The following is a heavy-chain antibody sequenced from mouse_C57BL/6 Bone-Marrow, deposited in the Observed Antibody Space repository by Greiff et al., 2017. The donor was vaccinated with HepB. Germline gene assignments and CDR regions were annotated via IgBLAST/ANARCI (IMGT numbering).Heavy chain of an antibody. CDR3: ARGGINYYGSSYWYFDV. V-gene: IGHV1-47*01. CDR2: FHPYNDDT. Sequence: QVQLKESGAELVKPGASVKMSCKASGYTFTTYPIEWMKQNHGKSLEWIGNFHPYNDDTKYNEKFKGKATLTVEKSSSTVYLELSRLTSDDSAVYYCARGGINYYGSSYWYFDVWGTGTTVTVSS. D-gene: IGHD1-1*01. J-gene: IGHJ1*03. CDR1: GYTFTTYP.